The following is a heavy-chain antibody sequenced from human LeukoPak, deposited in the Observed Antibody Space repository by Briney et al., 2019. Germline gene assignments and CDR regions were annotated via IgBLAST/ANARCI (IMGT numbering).Heavy chain of an antibody. Sequence: ASVKVSCKASGYTFTGYYMHWVRQAPGQGLEWMGWINPNSGGTNYAQKFQGRVTMTRDTSISTAYMELSRLRSDDTAVYYCARVQLPRHCTNGVCYQNYFDYWGQGTLVTVSS. J-gene: IGHJ4*02. CDR1: GYTFTGYY. CDR3: ARVQLPRHCTNGVCYQNYFDY. CDR2: INPNSGGT. V-gene: IGHV1-2*02. D-gene: IGHD2-8*01.